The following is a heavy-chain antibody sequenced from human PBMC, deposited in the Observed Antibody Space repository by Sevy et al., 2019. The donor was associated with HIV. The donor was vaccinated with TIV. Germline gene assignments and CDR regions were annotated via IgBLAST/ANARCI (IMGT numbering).Heavy chain of an antibody. CDR1: GFSFSAYW. D-gene: IGHD1-26*01. J-gene: IGHJ4*02. CDR3: AQETFGRFDS. CDR2: IKPDGSDK. Sequence: GGSLRLSCAASGFSFSAYWMNWVRQAPGKGLEWVANIKPDGSDKHYVDSAEGRFTISGDNAKNPLYLQMNSLRVEDTAMYYCAQETFGRFDSWGQGTLVTVSS. V-gene: IGHV3-7*01.